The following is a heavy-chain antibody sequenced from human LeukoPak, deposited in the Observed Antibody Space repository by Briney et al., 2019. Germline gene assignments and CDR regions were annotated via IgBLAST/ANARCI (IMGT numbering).Heavy chain of an antibody. CDR1: GGSFSGYY. J-gene: IGHJ4*02. CDR2: INHRGST. Sequence: SETLSLTCAVYGGSFSGYYWSWIRQPPGKGLEWIGEINHRGSTNYNPSLKSRVTISVDTSKNQFSLKLSSVTAADTAVYYCARRSLYYYGSGSYFFDYWGQGTLVTVSS. D-gene: IGHD3-10*01. CDR3: ARRSLYYYGSGSYFFDY. V-gene: IGHV4-34*01.